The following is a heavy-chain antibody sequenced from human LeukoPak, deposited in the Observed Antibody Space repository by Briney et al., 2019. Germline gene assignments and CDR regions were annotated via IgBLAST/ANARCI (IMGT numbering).Heavy chain of an antibody. Sequence: SQTLSLTCAVSGGSISSGGYSWSWIRQPPGKGLEWIGYIYHSGSTYYNPSLKSRVTISVDTSKNQFSLKLSSVTAADTAVYFCASPRGDDSGGYYTWYFHYWGQGILVTVSS. V-gene: IGHV4-30-2*01. D-gene: IGHD3-22*01. CDR3: ASPRGDDSGGYYTWYFHY. CDR2: IYHSGST. CDR1: GGSISSGGYS. J-gene: IGHJ1*01.